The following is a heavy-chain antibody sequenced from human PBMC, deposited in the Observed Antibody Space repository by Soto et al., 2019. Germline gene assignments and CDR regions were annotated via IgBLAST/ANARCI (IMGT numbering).Heavy chain of an antibody. D-gene: IGHD6-13*01. V-gene: IGHV6-1*01. CDR3: ARAFGYSSSWYNAFDI. Sequence: KQSQTLSLTCAISGDSVSSNSAAWTWIRQSPSRGLEWLGRTYYRSKWYNDYAVSVKSRITINPDTSKNQFSLQLNSVTPEDTAVYYCARAFGYSSSWYNAFDIWGQGTMVTVSS. CDR1: GDSVSSNSAA. J-gene: IGHJ3*02. CDR2: TYYRSKWYN.